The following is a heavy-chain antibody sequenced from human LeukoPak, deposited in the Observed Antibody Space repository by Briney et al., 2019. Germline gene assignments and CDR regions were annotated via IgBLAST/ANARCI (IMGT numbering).Heavy chain of an antibody. J-gene: IGHJ4*02. CDR2: IIPILGIA. V-gene: IGHV1-69*04. CDR1: GGTFSSYA. D-gene: IGHD3-16*01. Sequence: SVKVSCKASGGTFSSYAISWVRQAPGQGLEWMGRIIPILGIAYYAQKFQGRVTITADKSTSTAYMELSSLRSEDTAVYYCAAQSWGGEGVDYWGQGTLVTVSS. CDR3: AAQSWGGEGVDY.